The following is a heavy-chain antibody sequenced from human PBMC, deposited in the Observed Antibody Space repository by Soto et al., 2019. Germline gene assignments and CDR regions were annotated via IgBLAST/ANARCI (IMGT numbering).Heavy chain of an antibody. V-gene: IGHV2-5*02. D-gene: IGHD2-15*01. CDR2: IYWDDDK. CDR3: AYLPCSGGSCYWFSYSGMDV. CDR1: GFSLSTSGVG. Sequence: QITLKESGPTLVKPTQTLTLTCTFSGFSLSTSGVGVAWIRQPPGKALEWLALIYWDDDKRYRPSLETRLTNTKDTSKNQVVLTMPNMDSVDTATYYCAYLPCSGGSCYWFSYSGMDVWGQGTTVTVSS. J-gene: IGHJ6*02.